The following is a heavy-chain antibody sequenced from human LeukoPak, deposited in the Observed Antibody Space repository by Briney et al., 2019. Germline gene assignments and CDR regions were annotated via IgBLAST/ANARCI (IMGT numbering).Heavy chain of an antibody. Sequence: PGGSLRLSCAASGFTFSSYSMNWVRQAPGKGLEWVSYISSSSITIYYADSVKGRFTISRDNAKNSLYLQMNSLRAEDTAVYYCARGVSCTNGVCYLGWFDPWGQGTLVTVSS. V-gene: IGHV3-48*01. J-gene: IGHJ5*02. CDR1: GFTFSSYS. CDR2: ISSSSITI. D-gene: IGHD2-8*01. CDR3: ARGVSCTNGVCYLGWFDP.